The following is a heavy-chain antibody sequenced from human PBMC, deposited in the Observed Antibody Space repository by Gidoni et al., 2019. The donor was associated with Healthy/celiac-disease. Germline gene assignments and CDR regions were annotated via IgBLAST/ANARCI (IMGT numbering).Heavy chain of an antibody. Sequence: QVQLQESGPGLVKPSETLSLTCTVSGGSVSSGSYYWSWIRQPPGKGLEWIGYIYYSGSTNYNPSLKSRVTISVDTSKNQFSLKLSSVTAADTAVYYCARDLTHYDILTGYYPGAFDIWGQGTMVTVSS. CDR1: GGSVSSGSYY. CDR2: IYYSGST. V-gene: IGHV4-61*01. D-gene: IGHD3-9*01. J-gene: IGHJ3*02. CDR3: ARDLTHYDILTGYYPGAFDI.